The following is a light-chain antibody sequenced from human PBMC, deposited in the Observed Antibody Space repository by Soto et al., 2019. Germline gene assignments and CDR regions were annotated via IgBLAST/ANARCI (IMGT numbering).Light chain of an antibody. CDR1: RTDPATYDL. Sequence: QSALTQPASVSGSPGRPITISCTGTRTDPATYDLVSWYQQHPGKAPQLIIYEVAKRPSGVSARFSGSQSGDTASLTISGLQAADEAYYYCCSRLFGGGTKLTVL. V-gene: IGLV2-23*02. CDR2: EVA. J-gene: IGLJ2*01. CDR3: CSRL.